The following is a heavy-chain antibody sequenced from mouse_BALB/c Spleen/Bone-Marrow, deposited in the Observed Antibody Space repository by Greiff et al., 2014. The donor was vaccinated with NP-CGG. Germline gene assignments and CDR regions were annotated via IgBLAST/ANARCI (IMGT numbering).Heavy chain of an antibody. J-gene: IGHJ4*01. CDR2: ISSGGSYT. D-gene: IGHD2-2*01. V-gene: IGHV5-9-4*01. Sequence: QLKESGGGLVKPGGALKISCAASGFTFSSYAMSLVCPSPEKRVEGVAEISSGGSYTYYPDTVTGRFTISRDNAKNTLYLEMSSLRSEDTAMYYCAREGYDGQMDYWGQGTSVTVSS. CDR1: GFTFSSYA. CDR3: AREGYDGQMDY.